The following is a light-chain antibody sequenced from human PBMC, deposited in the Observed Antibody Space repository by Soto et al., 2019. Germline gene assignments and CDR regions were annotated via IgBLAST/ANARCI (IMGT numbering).Light chain of an antibody. Sequence: QSVLSRPPSVSGAPGQRVIISCTGSSSNIGAGYDVHWYQQLPGTAPKVLIYGNSNRPSGVPDRFSGSKSGTSASLAITGDQAEDQDDHNCNSYDSSLSVVVFGRGTKLTVL. V-gene: IGLV1-40*01. CDR1: SSNIGAGYD. CDR3: NSYDSSLSVVV. CDR2: GNS. J-gene: IGLJ2*01.